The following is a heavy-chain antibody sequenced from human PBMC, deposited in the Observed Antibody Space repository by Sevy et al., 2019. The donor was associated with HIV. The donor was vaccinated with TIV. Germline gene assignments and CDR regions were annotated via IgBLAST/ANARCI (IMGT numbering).Heavy chain of an antibody. Sequence: GGSLRLSCAASGFTFSSYSMNWVRQAPGKGLEWVSSISSSSSYIYYADSVKGRFTISRDNAENSLYLQMNSLRAEDTAVYYCARDSREGGYYFDYWGQGTLVTVSS. D-gene: IGHD3-16*01. J-gene: IGHJ4*02. CDR2: ISSSSSYI. CDR1: GFTFSSYS. V-gene: IGHV3-21*01. CDR3: ARDSREGGYYFDY.